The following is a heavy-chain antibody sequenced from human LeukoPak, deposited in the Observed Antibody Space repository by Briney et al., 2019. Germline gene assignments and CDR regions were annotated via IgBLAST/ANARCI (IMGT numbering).Heavy chain of an antibody. V-gene: IGHV3-11*04. Sequence: GGSLTLSCAASGFTFSDYYMSWIRQAPGQGLEWVSYISSSGSTIYYADSVKGRFTISRDNAKNSLYLQMNSLRAEDTAVYYCATIAARPYLYYYYYYYMDVWGKGTTVTVSS. CDR1: GFTFSDYY. D-gene: IGHD6-6*01. J-gene: IGHJ6*03. CDR2: ISSSGSTI. CDR3: ATIAARPYLYYYYYYYMDV.